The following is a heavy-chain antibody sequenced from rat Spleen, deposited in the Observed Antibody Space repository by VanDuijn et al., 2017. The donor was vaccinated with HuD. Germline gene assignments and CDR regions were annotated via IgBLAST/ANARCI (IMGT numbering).Heavy chain of an antibody. CDR3: ARRGYNNYYFDS. CDR1: GFSFTKYY. D-gene: IGHD1-10*01. CDR2: ISSDGGYP. V-gene: IGHV5-25*01. J-gene: IGHJ2*01. Sequence: EGQLVESGGGLVQPGRSMKISCAASGFSFTKYYMAWVRQAPTRGLEWVASISSDGGYPYYRDSVKGRFTISRDNAQNILYLQMDSLRSEDTATYYCARRGYNNYYFDSWGQGVMVTVSS.